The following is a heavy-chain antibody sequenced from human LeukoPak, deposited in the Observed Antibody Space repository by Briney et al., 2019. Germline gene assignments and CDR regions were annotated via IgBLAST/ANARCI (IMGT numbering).Heavy chain of an antibody. V-gene: IGHV3-30-3*01. CDR2: ISYDGSNK. CDR3: ARDLVGIVNNAFDI. Sequence: GGSLRLSCAASGFTFSSYAMHWVRQAPGKGLEWVVVISYDGSNKYYADSVKGRFTISRDNSKNTLYLQMNSLRAEDTAVYYCARDLVGIVNNAFDIWGQGTMVTVSS. J-gene: IGHJ3*02. D-gene: IGHD3-22*01. CDR1: GFTFSSYA.